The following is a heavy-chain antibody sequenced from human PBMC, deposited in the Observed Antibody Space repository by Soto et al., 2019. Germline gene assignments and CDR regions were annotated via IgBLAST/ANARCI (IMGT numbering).Heavy chain of an antibody. CDR1: GGTFSTNP. D-gene: IGHD2-15*01. CDR2: TGSGTGPG. Sequence: QVQLVQSGAEVKKPGSSVKVSCKASGGTFSTNPISWVRQAPGQGLEWMGGTGSGTGPGNHAQKFQGRLTITVDQSTSTVYMGLSRLSSEDTAVYYCARRDSGGFYRHFDSWGQGTLVTVAS. CDR3: ARRDSGGFYRHFDS. J-gene: IGHJ4*02. V-gene: IGHV1-69*01.